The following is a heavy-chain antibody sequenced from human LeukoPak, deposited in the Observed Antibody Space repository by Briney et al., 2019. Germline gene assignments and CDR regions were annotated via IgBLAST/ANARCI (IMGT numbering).Heavy chain of an antibody. CDR1: GFTFSSHA. CDR3: ANAVTMVRGVPRY. D-gene: IGHD3-10*01. V-gene: IGHV3-23*01. CDR2: ISSSGGSP. J-gene: IGHJ4*02. Sequence: GGSLRLSCAASGFTFSSHAMTWVRQAPGKGLEWVSGISSSGGSPNYADSVTGRFTISRDNSKNTLYLQMNSLRAEDTAVYYCANAVTMVRGVPRYWGQGTLVTVSS.